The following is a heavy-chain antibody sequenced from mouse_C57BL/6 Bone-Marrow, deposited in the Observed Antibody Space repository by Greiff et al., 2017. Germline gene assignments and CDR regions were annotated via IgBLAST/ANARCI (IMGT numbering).Heavy chain of an antibody. Sequence: EVMLVESGGGLVKPGGSLKLSCAASGFTFSDYGMHWVRQAPEKGLEWVAYISSGSSTIYYADTVKGRFTISRDNAKNTLCLQMTSLRSEDTAMYYCAITVVATFYAMDYWGQGTSVTVSS. CDR3: AITVVATFYAMDY. CDR1: GFTFSDYG. V-gene: IGHV5-17*01. CDR2: ISSGSSTI. J-gene: IGHJ4*01. D-gene: IGHD1-1*01.